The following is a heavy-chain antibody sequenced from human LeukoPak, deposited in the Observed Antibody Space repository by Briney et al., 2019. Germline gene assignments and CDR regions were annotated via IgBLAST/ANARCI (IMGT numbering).Heavy chain of an antibody. Sequence: ASVKVSCKASGYTFTSYYMHWVRQAPGQGLEWMGIINPSGGSTSYAQKFQGRVTMTRVTSTSTVYMELSSLRSEDTAAYYCARDYWHGSGSYYPGFDYWGQGTLVTVSS. CDR2: INPSGGST. V-gene: IGHV1-46*01. D-gene: IGHD3-10*01. J-gene: IGHJ4*02. CDR3: ARDYWHGSGSYYPGFDY. CDR1: GYTFTSYY.